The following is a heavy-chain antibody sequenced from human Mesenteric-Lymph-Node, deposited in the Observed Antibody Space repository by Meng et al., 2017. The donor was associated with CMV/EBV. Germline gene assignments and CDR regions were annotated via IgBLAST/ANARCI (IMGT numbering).Heavy chain of an antibody. D-gene: IGHD4-23*01. CDR1: GGSFSGYY. J-gene: IGHJ4*02. Sequence: HVQLQQWGAGRLKPSDTLALTWAVYGGSFSGYYWSWIRRPPGKGLEWIGEINHSGSTNYNPSLKSRVTISVDTSKNQFSLKLSSVTAADTAVYYCARHQRWLKSEGGFNYWGQGTLVTVSS. CDR2: INHSGST. CDR3: ARHQRWLKSEGGFNY. V-gene: IGHV4-34*01.